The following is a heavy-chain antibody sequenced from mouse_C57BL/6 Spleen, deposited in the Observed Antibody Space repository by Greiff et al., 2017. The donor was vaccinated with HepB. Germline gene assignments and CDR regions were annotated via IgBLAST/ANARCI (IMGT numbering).Heavy chain of an antibody. D-gene: IGHD2-3*01. CDR3: TGLDGYFAY. CDR2: IRLKSDNYAT. J-gene: IGHJ3*01. CDR1: GFTFSNYW. Sequence: EVQLVESGGGLVKPGGSLKLSCAASGFTFSNYWMNWVRQSPEKGLEWVAQIRLKSDNYATDYAESVKGRFTISRDNSKSSVYLQMNNLRAEDTGIYYCTGLDGYFAYWGQGTLVTVSA. V-gene: IGHV6-3*01.